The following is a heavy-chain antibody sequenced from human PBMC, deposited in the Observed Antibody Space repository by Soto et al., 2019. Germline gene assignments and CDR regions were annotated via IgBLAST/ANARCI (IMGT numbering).Heavy chain of an antibody. Sequence: PGGSLRLSCAASGFTFSSYAMSWVRQAPGKGLEWVSVFSGSGGSTYYAYSVKGRFTISRDNSKNTLFLQMNSLRAEDTAVYYCAKDLYGYCSSTSCLDDAFDIWGQGTMVTVSS. D-gene: IGHD2-2*01. V-gene: IGHV3-23*01. CDR2: FSGSGGST. J-gene: IGHJ3*02. CDR1: GFTFSSYA. CDR3: AKDLYGYCSSTSCLDDAFDI.